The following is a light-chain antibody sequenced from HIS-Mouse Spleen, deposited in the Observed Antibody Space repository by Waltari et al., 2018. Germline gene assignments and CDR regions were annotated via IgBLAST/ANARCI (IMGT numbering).Light chain of an antibody. V-gene: IGLV3-19*01. CDR1: SLRSYY. CDR3: NSRDSSGNHVV. Sequence: SSELTQDPAVSVALGQTVRITCQVDSLRSYYASWYQQKPGQAPVLVIYGKNNRPSGIPDRFSCSSSGNTASLTITGAQAEDEADYYCNSRDSSGNHVVFVGGTKLTVL. CDR2: GKN. J-gene: IGLJ2*01.